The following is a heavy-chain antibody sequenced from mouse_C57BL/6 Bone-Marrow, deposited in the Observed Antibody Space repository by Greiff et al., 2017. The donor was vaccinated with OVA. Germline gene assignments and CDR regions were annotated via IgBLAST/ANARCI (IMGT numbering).Heavy chain of an antibody. CDR1: GYTFTSYW. CDR2: IDPNSGGT. D-gene: IGHD2-2*01. CDR3: ARLEIYYGYAWFAY. Sequence: VKQSCKASGYTFTSYWMHWVKQRPGRGLEWIGRIDPNSGGTKYNEKFKSKATLTVDKPSSTAYMQLSSLTSEDSAVYYCARLEIYYGYAWFAYWGQGTLVTVSA. J-gene: IGHJ3*01. V-gene: IGHV1-72*01.